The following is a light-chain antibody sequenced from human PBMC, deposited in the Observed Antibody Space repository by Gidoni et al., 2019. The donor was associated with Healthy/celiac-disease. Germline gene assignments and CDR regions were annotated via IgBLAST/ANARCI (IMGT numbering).Light chain of an antibody. CDR3: MQALQTPMYT. V-gene: IGKV2-28*01. J-gene: IGKJ2*01. CDR1: QSLLHSNGYND. CDR2: LGS. Sequence: DIVMTQSPLSLRTTSGEPDSLPCRSSQSLLHSNGYNDLDWYLQKPGQSPQLLIYLGSNRASGVPDRFSGSGSGTDFTLKISRVEAEDVGVYYCMQALQTPMYTFGQXTKLEIK.